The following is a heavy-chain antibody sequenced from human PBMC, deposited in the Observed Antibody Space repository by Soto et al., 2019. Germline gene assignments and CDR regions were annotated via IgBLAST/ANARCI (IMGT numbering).Heavy chain of an antibody. CDR3: AKDRLYYYGSGSYGGFDY. V-gene: IGHV3-23*01. CDR2: ISGSGGST. D-gene: IGHD3-10*01. CDR1: GFTFSSYA. Sequence: GGSLRLSCAASGFTFSSYAMSWVRQAPGKGLEWVSAISGSGGSTYYADSVKGRFTISRDNSKNTLYLQMNSLRAEDTAVYYCAKDRLYYYGSGSYGGFDYWGQGTLVTVSS. J-gene: IGHJ4*02.